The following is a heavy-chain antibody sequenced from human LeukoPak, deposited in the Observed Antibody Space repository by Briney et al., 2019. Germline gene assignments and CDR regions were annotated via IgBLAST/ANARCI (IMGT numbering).Heavy chain of an antibody. D-gene: IGHD3-10*01. Sequence: PSETLSLTCTVPGGSISSHYWSWIRQPPGKGLEWIGYIYYSGSTNYNPSLKSRVTISVDTSKNQFSLKLSSVTAADTAVYYCARHYYGSGSYGGWFDPWGQGTLVTVSS. J-gene: IGHJ5*02. CDR3: ARHYYGSGSYGGWFDP. CDR2: IYYSGST. CDR1: GGSISSHY. V-gene: IGHV4-59*08.